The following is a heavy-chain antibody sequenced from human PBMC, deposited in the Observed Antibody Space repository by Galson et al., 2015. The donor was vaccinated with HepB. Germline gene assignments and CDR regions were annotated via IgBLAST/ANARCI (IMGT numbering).Heavy chain of an antibody. CDR3: ARHNGSHKAFQH. CDR1: GGSISSSSYY. J-gene: IGHJ1*01. Sequence: SETLSLTCTVSGGSISSSSYYWGWIRQPPGKGLEWIGSIYYSGSTYYNPSLKSRVTISVDTSKNQFSLKLSSVTAADTAVYYCARHNGSHKAFQHWGQGTLVTVSS. CDR2: IYYSGST. V-gene: IGHV4-39*01.